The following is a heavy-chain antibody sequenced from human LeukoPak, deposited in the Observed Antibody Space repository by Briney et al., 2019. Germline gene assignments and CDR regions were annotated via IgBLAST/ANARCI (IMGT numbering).Heavy chain of an antibody. D-gene: IGHD3-9*01. CDR2: IGSDSTYE. CDR3: ARDTPRSLRGYFDAPNANAFDI. J-gene: IGHJ3*02. CDR1: GFTFRSYS. V-gene: IGHV3-21*01. Sequence: PGGSLRLSCVASGFTFRSYSMHWVRQAPGKGLEWVSSIGSDSTYEYSPDSVKGRFTISRDNAKNSLYLQMNSLRAEDTAVYYCARDTPRSLRGYFDAPNANAFDIWGQGTMVTVSS.